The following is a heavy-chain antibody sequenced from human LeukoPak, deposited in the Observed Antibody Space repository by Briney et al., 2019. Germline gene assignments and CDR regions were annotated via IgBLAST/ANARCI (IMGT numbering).Heavy chain of an antibody. CDR1: GYTFTSYG. CDR2: ISAYNGNT. V-gene: IGHV1-18*01. Sequence: ASVKVSCKASGYTFTSYGISWVRQAPGQGLEWMGWISAYNGNTNYAQKLQGRVTMTTDTSTSTAYMELRSLRSDDTAVYYCAIIGYCSGGSCYSHGSYYFDYWGQGTLVTVSS. CDR3: AIIGYCSGGSCYSHGSYYFDY. D-gene: IGHD2-15*01. J-gene: IGHJ4*02.